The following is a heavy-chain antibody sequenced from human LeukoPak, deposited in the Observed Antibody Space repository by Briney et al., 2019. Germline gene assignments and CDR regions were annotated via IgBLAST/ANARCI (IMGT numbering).Heavy chain of an antibody. CDR1: GGSISSSDYY. D-gene: IGHD3-22*01. CDR2: IYYSGST. V-gene: IGHV4-30-4*08. J-gene: IGHJ4*02. CDR3: ARGSGYYSNHFDY. Sequence: SETLSLTCTVSGGSISSSDYYWSWIRQHPGKGLEWIGYIYYSGSTYYNPSLKSRVTISVDRSKNRFSLKLSSVTAADTAVYYCARGSGYYSNHFDYWGQGTLVTVSS.